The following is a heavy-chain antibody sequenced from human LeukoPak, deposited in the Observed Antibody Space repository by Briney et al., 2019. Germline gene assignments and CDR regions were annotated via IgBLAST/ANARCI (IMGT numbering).Heavy chain of an antibody. CDR3: ASFYAPDRVIESQNLVTVY. J-gene: IGHJ4*02. Sequence: ASVKVSCKASGYTFTAYYIHWVRQAPGQGLEWMGWINPNSGGTEYAQKFQGRVTLTRDTSISTAYMELSRLRSDDTAVYYCASFYAPDRVIESQNLVTVYWGQGTLVSVSS. V-gene: IGHV1-2*02. CDR2: INPNSGGT. D-gene: IGHD2/OR15-2a*01. CDR1: GYTFTAYY.